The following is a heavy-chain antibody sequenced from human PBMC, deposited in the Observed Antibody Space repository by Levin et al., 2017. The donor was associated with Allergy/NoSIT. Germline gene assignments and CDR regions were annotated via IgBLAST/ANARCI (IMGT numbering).Heavy chain of an antibody. V-gene: IGHV3-30*18. D-gene: IGHD5-18*01. J-gene: IGHJ4*02. CDR1: GFTFSSYG. CDR3: AKGSRELWLLVDY. CDR2: ISYDGSNK. Sequence: GGSLRLSCAASGFTFSSYGMHWVRQAPGKGLEWVAVISYDGSNKYYVDSVKGRFTISRDNSKNTLYLQMNSLRAEDTAVYYCAKGSRELWLLVDYWGQGTLVTVSS.